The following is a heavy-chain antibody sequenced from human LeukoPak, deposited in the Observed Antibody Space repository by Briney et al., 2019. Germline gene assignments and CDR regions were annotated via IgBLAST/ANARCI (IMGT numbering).Heavy chain of an antibody. J-gene: IGHJ4*02. V-gene: IGHV4-30-2*01. CDR2: IYHSGST. Sequence: PSQTLSLTCAVSGGSISSGGYSWSWIRQPPGKGLEWIGYIYHSGSTYYNPSLKSRVTISVDRSKNQFSLKLSSVTAADTAVYYCARDHDSSGYYYYWGQGTLVTVSS. D-gene: IGHD3-22*01. CDR3: ARDHDSSGYYYY. CDR1: GGSISSGGYS.